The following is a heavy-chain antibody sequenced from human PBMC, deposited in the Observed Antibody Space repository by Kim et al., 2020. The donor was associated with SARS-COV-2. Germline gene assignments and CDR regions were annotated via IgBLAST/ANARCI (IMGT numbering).Heavy chain of an antibody. CDR3: AKAYYGSGSSGLRRFDY. Sequence: GGSLRLSCAASGFTFSSYGMHWVRQAPGKGLEWVSVISYDGSNKYYADSVKGRFTISRDNSKNTLYLQMNSLRAEDTAVYYCAKAYYGSGSSGLRRFDYWGQGTMVTVSS. J-gene: IGHJ4*02. CDR1: GFTFSSYG. V-gene: IGHV3-30*18. D-gene: IGHD3-10*01. CDR2: ISYDGSNK.